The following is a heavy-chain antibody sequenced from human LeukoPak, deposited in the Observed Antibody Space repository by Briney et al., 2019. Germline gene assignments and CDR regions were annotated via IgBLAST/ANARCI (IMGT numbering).Heavy chain of an antibody. V-gene: IGHV3-23*01. CDR3: ARGYCRGGSCYNWGAFDI. CDR1: GFTFSTYA. Sequence: GGSLRLSCAASGFTFSTYAVTWVRQAPGKGLEWVSIITRSGGTYYADSVKGRFTISRDNSKNTLYLQMNSLRAEDTAVYYCARGYCRGGSCYNWGAFDIWGQGTMVTVSS. J-gene: IGHJ3*02. CDR2: ITRSGGT. D-gene: IGHD2-15*01.